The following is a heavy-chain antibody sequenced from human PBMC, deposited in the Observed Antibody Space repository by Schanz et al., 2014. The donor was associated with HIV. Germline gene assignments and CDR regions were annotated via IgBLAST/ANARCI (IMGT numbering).Heavy chain of an antibody. Sequence: EVQLVASGGGLVQPGRSLRLSCAASGFTFSTSWMHWVRQAPGKGLVWVSPISSDGSSTSYADSVKGRFTISRDNAKNTLYLQTNSLRGEDTAVYYCAREASLEWLYGVDVWGQGTTVTVSS. J-gene: IGHJ6*02. CDR3: AREASLEWLYGVDV. CDR1: GFTFSTSW. V-gene: IGHV3-74*01. D-gene: IGHD3-3*01. CDR2: ISSDGSST.